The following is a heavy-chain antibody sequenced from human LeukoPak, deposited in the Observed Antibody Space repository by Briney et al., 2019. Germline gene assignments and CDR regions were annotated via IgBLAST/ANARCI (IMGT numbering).Heavy chain of an antibody. CDR2: ITSKPNSYAT. J-gene: IGHJ4*02. Sequence: GGSLRLSCAASGFTFSGSVMHWVRQASGKGLEWVGRITSKPNSYATVYAASVKGRFTIYSDDSKNTAYLQMNSLKIEDTAVYYCTGGSGWYSPDYWGQGTLVTVSS. CDR3: TGGSGWYSPDY. D-gene: IGHD6-19*01. V-gene: IGHV3-73*01. CDR1: GFTFSGSV.